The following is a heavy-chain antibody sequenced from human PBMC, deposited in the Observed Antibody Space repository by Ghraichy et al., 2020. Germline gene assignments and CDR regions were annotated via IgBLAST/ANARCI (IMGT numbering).Heavy chain of an antibody. Sequence: ASVKVSCKASGYTFTNYDITWVRQAPGQGLEWMAWMKPDSGNTGYAQKFQGRVTMTRDTSTSTAYMELSSLRSEDTAVYYCARGRGDYDTSGFYPRRYFDNWGQGTLVTVCS. J-gene: IGHJ4*02. CDR1: GYTFTNYD. D-gene: IGHD3-9*01. CDR2: MKPDSGNT. CDR3: ARGRGDYDTSGFYPRRYFDN. V-gene: IGHV1-8*01.